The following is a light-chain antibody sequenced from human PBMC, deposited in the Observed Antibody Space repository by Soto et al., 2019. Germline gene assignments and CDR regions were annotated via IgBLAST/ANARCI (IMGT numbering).Light chain of an antibody. CDR1: SNDVGGYNF. V-gene: IGLV2-11*01. CDR2: DVS. CDR3: SSYAGSYTLV. J-gene: IGLJ2*01. Sequence: QSALTQPRSVSGSPGQSVTISCTGTSNDVGGYNFVSWYQQHPGKVPKLFIYDVSRRPSGVPDRFSDSKSGNTASLTISGLQAEDEADYYCSSYAGSYTLVFGGGTKLTVL.